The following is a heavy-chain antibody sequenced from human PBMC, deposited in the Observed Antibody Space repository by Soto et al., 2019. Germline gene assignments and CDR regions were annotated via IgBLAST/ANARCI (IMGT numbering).Heavy chain of an antibody. Sequence: GASVKVSCKASGYTFTGYYMHWVRQAPGQGLEWMGWINPNSGGTNYAQKFQGWVTMTRDASISTAYMELSRLRSDDTAVYYCARGYSSSWTSFDYYYYYGMDVWGQGNTVTVSS. CDR1: GYTFTGYY. J-gene: IGHJ6*02. D-gene: IGHD6-13*01. CDR3: ARGYSSSWTSFDYYYYYGMDV. CDR2: INPNSGGT. V-gene: IGHV1-2*04.